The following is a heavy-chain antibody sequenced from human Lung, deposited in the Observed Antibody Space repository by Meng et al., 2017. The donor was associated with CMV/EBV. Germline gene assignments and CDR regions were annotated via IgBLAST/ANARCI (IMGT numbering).Heavy chain of an antibody. Sequence: ASVNVSXKASGYSFTAYYIHWVRQAPGQGLEWMGWISPNSGGTNYAQRFQGRVTLTRDTSISTVYMELRRLTSDDTAVYFCARDFVVLPAATYFDYWGQGNXVNGAS. V-gene: IGHV1-2*02. CDR1: GYSFTAYY. CDR3: ARDFVVLPAATYFDY. D-gene: IGHD2-2*01. CDR2: ISPNSGGT. J-gene: IGHJ4*02.